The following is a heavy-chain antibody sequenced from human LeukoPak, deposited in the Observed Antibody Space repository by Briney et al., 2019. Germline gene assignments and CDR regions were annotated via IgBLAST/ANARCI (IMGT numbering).Heavy chain of an antibody. V-gene: IGHV3-21*01. J-gene: IGHJ4*02. CDR2: ISSSSSYI. Sequence: GGSLRLSCAASGFTFSSYSMNWVRQAPGKGLEWVSSISSSSSYIYYADSVKGRFTISRDNAKNSLYLQMNSLRAEDTAVYYCARGGVSGYFDYWGQGTLVTVSS. D-gene: IGHD3-10*01. CDR3: ARGGVSGYFDY. CDR1: GFTFSSYS.